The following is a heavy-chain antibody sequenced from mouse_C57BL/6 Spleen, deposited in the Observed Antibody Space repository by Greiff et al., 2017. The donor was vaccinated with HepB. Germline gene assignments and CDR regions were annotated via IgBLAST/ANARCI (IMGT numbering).Heavy chain of an antibody. CDR1: GYAFSSYW. D-gene: IGHD3-1*01. CDR3: AQGAFGASYAMDY. J-gene: IGHJ4*01. Sequence: QVQLQQSGAELVKPGASVKISCKASGYAFSSYWMNWVKQRPGKGLEWIGQIYPGDGDTNYNGKFKGKATLTADKSSSTAYLQLSSLTSEDSAVYVCAQGAFGASYAMDYWGQGTSVTVSS. V-gene: IGHV1-80*01. CDR2: IYPGDGDT.